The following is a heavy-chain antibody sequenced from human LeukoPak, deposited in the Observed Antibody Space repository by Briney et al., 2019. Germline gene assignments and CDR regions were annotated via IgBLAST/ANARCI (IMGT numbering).Heavy chain of an antibody. D-gene: IGHD2-21*02. J-gene: IGHJ4*02. CDR1: GGSISSGSYY. V-gene: IGHV4-61*02. CDR3: ARDNRLLYDY. CDR2: IYTSGST. Sequence: SETLSLTCTVSGGSISSGSYYWSWLRQPAGKGLEWIGRIYTSGSTNYNPSLKSRVTISVDTSKNQFSLKLSSVTAADTAVYYCARDNRLLYDYWGQGTLVTVSS.